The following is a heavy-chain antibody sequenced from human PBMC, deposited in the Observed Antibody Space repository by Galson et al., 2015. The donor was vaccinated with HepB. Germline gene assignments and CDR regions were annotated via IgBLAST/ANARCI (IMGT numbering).Heavy chain of an antibody. Sequence: CAISGDSVSSTSVAWSWIGQSPSRGLEWLGTTYFRSKWYLDYSVSMKSRIIITPDTSKNQFSLQLNFVTPEDTAVYYCVRGQSRTYNIWGQGTMVTVSS. D-gene: IGHD3-16*01. CDR3: VRGQSRTYNI. V-gene: IGHV6-1*01. J-gene: IGHJ3*02. CDR1: GDSVSSTSVA. CDR2: TYFRSKWYL.